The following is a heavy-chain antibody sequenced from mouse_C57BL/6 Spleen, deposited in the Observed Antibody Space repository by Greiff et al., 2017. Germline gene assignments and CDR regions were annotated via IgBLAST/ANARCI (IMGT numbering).Heavy chain of an antibody. V-gene: IGHV5-6*01. CDR3: ARLTGTEYYFDY. J-gene: IGHJ2*01. CDR2: ISSGGSYT. CDR1: GFTFSSYG. Sequence: EVKLMESGGDLVKPGGSLKLSCAASGFTFSSYGMSWVRQTPDKRLEWVATISSGGSYTYYPDSVKGRFTISRDNAKNTLYLQMSSLKSEDTAMYDCARLTGTEYYFDYWGQGTTLTVSS. D-gene: IGHD4-1*01.